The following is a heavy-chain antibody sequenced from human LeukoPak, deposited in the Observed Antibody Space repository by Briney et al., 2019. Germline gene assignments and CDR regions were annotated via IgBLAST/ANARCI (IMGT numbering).Heavy chain of an antibody. D-gene: IGHD6-13*01. V-gene: IGHV3-30*18. J-gene: IGHJ4*02. CDR1: GFTFSSYG. CDR3: AKIFALSSSWYLIEYFDY. CDR2: ISYDGSNK. Sequence: GRSLRLSCAASGFTFSSYGMHGVRQAPGKGMEGVAVISYDGSNKYYADSVKGRFTISRDNSKNTLYLQMNSLRAEDTAVYYCAKIFALSSSWYLIEYFDYWGQGTLVTVSS.